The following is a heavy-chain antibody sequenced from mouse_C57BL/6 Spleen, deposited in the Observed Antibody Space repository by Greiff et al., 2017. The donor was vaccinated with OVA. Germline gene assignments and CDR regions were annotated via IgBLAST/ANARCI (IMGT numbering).Heavy chain of an antibody. CDR2: IRSKSNNYAT. Sequence: EVQLVESGGGLVQPKGSLKLSCAASGFSFNTYAMNWVRQAPGKGLEWVARIRSKSNNYATYYADSVKDRFTISRDDSESMLYLQMNNLKTEDTAMYYCVRPRDYSNQFAYWGQGTLVTVSA. D-gene: IGHD2-5*01. J-gene: IGHJ3*01. V-gene: IGHV10-1*01. CDR3: VRPRDYSNQFAY. CDR1: GFSFNTYA.